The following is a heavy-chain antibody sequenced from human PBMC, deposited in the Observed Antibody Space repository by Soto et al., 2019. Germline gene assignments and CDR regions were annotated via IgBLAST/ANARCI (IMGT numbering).Heavy chain of an antibody. CDR1: GYNFGSYW. CDR2: IYPGDSDV. J-gene: IGHJ5*02. CDR3: ARRAYNYSDDLQDYFDP. V-gene: IGHV5-51*01. D-gene: IGHD5-18*01. Sequence: PGESLKISCKGSGYNFGSYWIVWVRQMPGKGLEWMGIIYPGDSDVRNSPSFQGQVTFSADKSISTAYLQWSSLKASGTAMYYCARRAYNYSDDLQDYFDPWGQGTLVTVSS.